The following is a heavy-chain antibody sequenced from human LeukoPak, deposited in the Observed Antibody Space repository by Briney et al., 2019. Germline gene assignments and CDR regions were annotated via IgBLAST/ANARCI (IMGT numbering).Heavy chain of an antibody. Sequence: ASVKVSCKASGGTFSSYAISWVRQAPGQGLEWMGGIIPIFGTANYAQKFQERVTINRDMSTSTAYMELSSLRSEDTAVYYCATDDVTTGTKTALGYWGQGTLVTVSS. CDR2: IIPIFGTA. D-gene: IGHD1-1*01. CDR1: GGTFSSYA. J-gene: IGHJ4*02. CDR3: ATDDVTTGTKTALGY. V-gene: IGHV1-69*05.